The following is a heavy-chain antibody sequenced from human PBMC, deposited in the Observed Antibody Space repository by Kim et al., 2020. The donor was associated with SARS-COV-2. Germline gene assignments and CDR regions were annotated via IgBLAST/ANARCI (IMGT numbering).Heavy chain of an antibody. V-gene: IGHV3-30*18. Sequence: GGSLRLSCAASGFSFKNFGMHWVRQAPGKGLEWVAVISNDGRGKFYADSLKGRFSISRDNSMTTLYLQMNSLRPDDTALYYCVKDSGIAARGSVDVWGQGTTATVSS. J-gene: IGHJ6*02. CDR1: GFSFKNFG. D-gene: IGHD6-6*01. CDR3: VKDSGIAARGSVDV. CDR2: ISNDGRGK.